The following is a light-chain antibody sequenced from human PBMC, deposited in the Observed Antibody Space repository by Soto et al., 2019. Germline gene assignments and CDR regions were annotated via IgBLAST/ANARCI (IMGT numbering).Light chain of an antibody. CDR3: QQSYNTPPT. CDR1: QSISRS. CDR2: AAS. V-gene: IGKV1-39*01. J-gene: IGKJ4*01. Sequence: DIQMTQSPSSLSASVGDRVSITCRASQSISRSLNWYQQSPGKAPKLLVYAASTLQSGVPSRFRGSGSGTAFTLTIDSLQPEDFEPYYCQQSYNTPPTFGGGNRVEIK.